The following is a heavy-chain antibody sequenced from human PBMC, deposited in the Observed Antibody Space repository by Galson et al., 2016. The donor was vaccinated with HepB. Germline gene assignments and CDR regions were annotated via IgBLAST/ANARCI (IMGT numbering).Heavy chain of an antibody. CDR1: GFTFSNYA. CDR3: AKDPRYCNNGICYPIGGDY. V-gene: IGHV3-23*01. CDR2: ISANGVNT. D-gene: IGHD2-8*01. J-gene: IGHJ4*02. Sequence: SLRLSCAASGFTFSNYAMGWVRQAPGKGLECVSTISANGVNTYYPDSVRGRFTVARDNSKNTLYLQMDSLRAEDTALYYCAKDPRYCNNGICYPIGGDYWGQGALVTVSS.